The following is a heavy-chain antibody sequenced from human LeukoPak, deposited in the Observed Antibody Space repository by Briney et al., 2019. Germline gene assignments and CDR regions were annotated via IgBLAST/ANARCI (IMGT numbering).Heavy chain of an antibody. J-gene: IGHJ4*02. CDR2: IFSHGET. V-gene: IGHV3-66*01. CDR3: ARDLLAVSINTYA. Sequence: GGSLRLSCAASGFTVGNNYMNWVRQAPGKGLEWVSLIFSHGETSYADSVKGRFTISRDNSKKRLYLQMNGRRREDTAVYYCARDLLAVSINTYAWGEGNLVTVSS. CDR1: GFTVGNNY. D-gene: IGHD6-19*01.